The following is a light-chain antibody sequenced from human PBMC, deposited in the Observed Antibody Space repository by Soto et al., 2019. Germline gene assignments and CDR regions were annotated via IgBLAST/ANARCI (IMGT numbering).Light chain of an antibody. CDR3: SSYTTSNTRQIV. V-gene: IGLV2-14*03. CDR1: SSDVGGYNY. Sequence: QCELTRPAYVYGAPGRALTISCTGTSSDVGGYNYVSWYQHHPGKAPKLMIYDVSNRPSGVSNRFSGSKSGNTASPTISGLQPEDEADYYCSSYTTSNTRQIVFGTGTKVTVL. J-gene: IGLJ1*01. CDR2: DVS.